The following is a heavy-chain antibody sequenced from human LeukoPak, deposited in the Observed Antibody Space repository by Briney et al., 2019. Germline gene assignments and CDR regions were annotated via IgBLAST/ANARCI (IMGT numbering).Heavy chain of an antibody. CDR2: ISGSGGST. V-gene: IGHV3-23*01. Sequence: GGSLRLSCAASGFTFSSYAMSCVRQAPGKGLEWVSDISGSGGSTYYADSVKGRFTISRDNSNNTLYLQMNSLRPEDTAVYYCARGGAFSIFGVATSFDFWGQGTLVTVSS. CDR1: GFTFSSYA. J-gene: IGHJ4*02. CDR3: ARGGAFSIFGVATSFDF. D-gene: IGHD3-3*01.